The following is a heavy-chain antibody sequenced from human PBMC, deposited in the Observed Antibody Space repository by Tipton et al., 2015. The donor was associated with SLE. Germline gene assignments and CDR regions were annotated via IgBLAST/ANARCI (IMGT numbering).Heavy chain of an antibody. CDR1: GFTFSHFW. CDR2: INDRTAGETT. CDR3: ISSFSD. Sequence: SLRLSCATSGFTFSHFWMHWVRQAPGKGPVWVSRINDRTAGETTDYAAPVKGRFTISRDDSKKAVYLQMNSLKTEDTAVYYCISSFSDWGQGTLVTVSS. D-gene: IGHD3-16*02. V-gene: IGHV3-15*05. J-gene: IGHJ4*02.